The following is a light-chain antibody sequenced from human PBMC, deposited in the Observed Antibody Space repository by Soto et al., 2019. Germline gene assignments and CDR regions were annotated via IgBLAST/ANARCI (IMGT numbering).Light chain of an antibody. CDR1: QSVNSRY. Sequence: GERATFSCRSSQSVNSRYLACYQQKPGQAPRLLIYDASSRATGIPDRFSGSGSGTDFTLTISRLEPGDFAVYYYQQYNYLPTTFRQGTKLDIK. CDR2: DAS. V-gene: IGKV3-20*01. J-gene: IGKJ1*01. CDR3: QQYNYLPTT.